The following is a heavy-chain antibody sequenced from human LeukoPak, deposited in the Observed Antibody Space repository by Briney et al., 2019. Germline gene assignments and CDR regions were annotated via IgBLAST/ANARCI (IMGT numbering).Heavy chain of an antibody. CDR1: GFTFSSYA. D-gene: IGHD3-10*01. CDR3: AKDKSMVRELDY. V-gene: IGHV3-30*02. J-gene: IGHJ4*02. Sequence: GGSLRLSCAASGFTFSSYAMSWVRQAPGKGLQWLAFIQSDGNNKYYADSVKGRFTISRDNSKNTLFLQMNSLRAEDTAVYYCAKDKSMVRELDYWGQGNLVTVSS. CDR2: IQSDGNNK.